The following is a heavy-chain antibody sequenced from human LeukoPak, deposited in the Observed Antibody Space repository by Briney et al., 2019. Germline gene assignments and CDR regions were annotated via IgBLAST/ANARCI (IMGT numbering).Heavy chain of an antibody. D-gene: IGHD3-10*01. Sequence: GGSLRLSCAASGSTVSSNYMSWVRQAPGKGLEWVSLIYAGGSTYYADAVKGRFTISRHNSKNTLHLQMNGLRVEDTAVYYCATAGSSELLWDYAMDVWGQGTTVTVSS. J-gene: IGHJ6*02. CDR1: GSTVSSNY. CDR2: IYAGGST. CDR3: ATAGSSELLWDYAMDV. V-gene: IGHV3-53*04.